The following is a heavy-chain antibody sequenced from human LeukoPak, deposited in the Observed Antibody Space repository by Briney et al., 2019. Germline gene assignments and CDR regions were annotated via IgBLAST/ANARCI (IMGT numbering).Heavy chain of an antibody. CDR2: LIPIFGPA. CDR1: GGTFSSYA. V-gene: IGHV1-69*05. D-gene: IGHD6-13*01. CDR3: AREGVAAAGRRTLDY. J-gene: IGHJ4*02. Sequence: SVKVSCKASGGTFSSYAISWVRQAPGQGLEWMGRLIPIFGPANYAQKFQGRFTITTDESTSTAYMELSSLRSEDTAVYYCAREGVAAAGRRTLDYWGQGTLVTVSS.